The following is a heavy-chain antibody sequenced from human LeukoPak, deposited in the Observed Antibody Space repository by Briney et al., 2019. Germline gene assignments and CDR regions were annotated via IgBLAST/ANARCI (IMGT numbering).Heavy chain of an antibody. Sequence: PGGSLRLSCAASGFTFSSYGMHWVRQAPGKGLEGVAFIRYDGSNKYYADSVKGRFTISRDNSKNTLYLQMNSLRAEDTAVYYCAKGRGYSYTIFDYWGQGTLVTVSS. CDR3: AKGRGYSYTIFDY. CDR1: GFTFSSYG. J-gene: IGHJ4*02. CDR2: IRYDGSNK. V-gene: IGHV3-30*02. D-gene: IGHD5-18*01.